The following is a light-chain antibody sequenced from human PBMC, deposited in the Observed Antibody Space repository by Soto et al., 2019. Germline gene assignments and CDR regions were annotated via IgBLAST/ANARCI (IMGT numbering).Light chain of an antibody. CDR2: EVS. J-gene: IGLJ2*01. Sequence: QSALTQPASVSGSPGQSLNISCTGTSSDLGSYNLVSWYQQHPTKAPKLIIYEVSRRPSGVSTRFSGSKSGNTASLTISGLQTDDEAEYYCCSYAGSTTLIFGGGTKLTVL. CDR3: CSYAGSTTLI. V-gene: IGLV2-23*02. CDR1: SSDLGSYNL.